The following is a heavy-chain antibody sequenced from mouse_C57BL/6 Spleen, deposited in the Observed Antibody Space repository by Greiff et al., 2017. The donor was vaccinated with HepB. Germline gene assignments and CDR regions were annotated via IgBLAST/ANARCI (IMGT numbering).Heavy chain of an antibody. J-gene: IGHJ2*01. CDR3: ARWDGYFFFDY. CDR2: IDPSDSET. CDR1: GYTFTSYW. V-gene: IGHV1-52*01. Sequence: QVQLQQPGAELVRPGSSVKLSCKASGYTFTSYWMHWVKQRPIQGLEWISNIDPSDSETHYNQKFKDKATLTVDKSSSTAYMQLSSLTSEDSAVYYCARWDGYFFFDYWGQGTTLTVSS. D-gene: IGHD2-3*01.